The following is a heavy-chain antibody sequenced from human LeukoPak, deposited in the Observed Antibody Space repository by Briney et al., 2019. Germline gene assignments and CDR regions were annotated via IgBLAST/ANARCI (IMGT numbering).Heavy chain of an antibody. CDR3: ARVSSSYDFWSGYYSYYYYGMGV. Sequence: GGSLRLSCAASGFTFSSYWMSWVRQAPGKGLEWVANIKQDGSEKYYVDSVKGRFTISRDNAKNSLYLQMNSLRAEDTAVYYCARVSSSYDFWSGYYSYYYYGMGVWGQGTTVTVSS. CDR1: GFTFSSYW. V-gene: IGHV3-7*01. J-gene: IGHJ6*02. D-gene: IGHD3-3*01. CDR2: IKQDGSEK.